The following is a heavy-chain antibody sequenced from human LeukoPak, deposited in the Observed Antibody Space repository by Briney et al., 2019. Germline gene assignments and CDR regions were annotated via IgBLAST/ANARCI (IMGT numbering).Heavy chain of an antibody. CDR2: IYSGGST. CDR3: AREVTYYYDSSGSNPARY. D-gene: IGHD3-22*01. J-gene: IGHJ4*02. CDR1: GFTVSSNY. V-gene: IGHV3-53*01. Sequence: GGSLRLSCAASGFTVSSNYMSWVRQAPGKGLEWVSVIYSGGSTYYADSVKGRFTISRDNAKNTLYLQMTSLRAEDTAVYYCAREVTYYYDSSGSNPARYWGQGTLVTVSS.